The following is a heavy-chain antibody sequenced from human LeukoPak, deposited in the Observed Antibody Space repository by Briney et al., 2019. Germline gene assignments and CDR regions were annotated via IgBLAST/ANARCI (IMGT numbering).Heavy chain of an antibody. V-gene: IGHV3-7*03. J-gene: IGHJ1*01. D-gene: IGHD3-9*01. CDR3: ARDGHYDILTGYFQD. CDR2: IKQDGSEK. Sequence: GGSLRLSCAASGFTFSSYAMSWVRQAPGKGLEWVANIKQDGSEKYYADSVKGRFTISRDNAKNSLYLQMNSLRAEDTAVYYCARDGHYDILTGYFQDWGQGTLVTVSS. CDR1: GFTFSSYA.